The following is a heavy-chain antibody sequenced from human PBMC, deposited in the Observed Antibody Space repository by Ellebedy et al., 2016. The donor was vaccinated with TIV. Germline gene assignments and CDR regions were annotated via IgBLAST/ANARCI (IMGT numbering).Heavy chain of an antibody. D-gene: IGHD6-13*01. CDR2: VYSSGGA. J-gene: IGHJ4*02. V-gene: IGHV4-61*01. CDR3: VRARKGYIAEAGDYFDY. CDR1: GRSVSTITYY. Sequence: SETLSLTCAVSGRSVSTITYYWGWIRQPPGKGLELIGYVYSSGGATYNPSLKSRVSLSIDTSKNQFSLKLNSVTAADTATYYCVRARKGYIAEAGDYFDYWGLGTLVTVSS.